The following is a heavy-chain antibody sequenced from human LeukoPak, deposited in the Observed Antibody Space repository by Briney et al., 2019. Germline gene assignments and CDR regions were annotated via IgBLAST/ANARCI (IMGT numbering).Heavy chain of an antibody. V-gene: IGHV1-46*01. Sequence: ASVKVSCKASGYTFTSYYMHCVRQAPGQGLEWMGIINPSGGSTSYAQKFQGRVTMTRDTSTSTVYMELSSLRSEDTAVYYCARAPTGTYHFDYWGQGTLVTVSS. CDR1: GYTFTSYY. CDR2: INPSGGST. CDR3: ARAPTGTYHFDY. J-gene: IGHJ4*02. D-gene: IGHD1-1*01.